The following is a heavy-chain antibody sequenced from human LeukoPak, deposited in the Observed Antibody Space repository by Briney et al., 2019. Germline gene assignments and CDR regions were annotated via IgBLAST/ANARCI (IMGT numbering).Heavy chain of an antibody. CDR2: ISSGSTTI. D-gene: IGHD1-26*01. V-gene: IGHV3-48*04. J-gene: IGHJ4*02. CDR1: GFTFSVNS. CDR3: ARGSRPLDY. Sequence: GGSLRLSCAASGFTFSVNSMNWVRQAPGKGLEWVSYISSGSTTIYYADSVKGRFTISRDNAKNSLYLQMNSLRAEDTAVYYCARGSRPLDYWGQGTLVTVSS.